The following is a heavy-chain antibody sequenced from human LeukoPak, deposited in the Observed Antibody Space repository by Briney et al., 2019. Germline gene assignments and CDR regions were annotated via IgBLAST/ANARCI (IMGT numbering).Heavy chain of an antibody. V-gene: IGHV4-4*07. CDR1: GGSISSYY. CDR2: IYTSGST. J-gene: IGHJ3*02. CDR3: AREEVYDREYAFDI. Sequence: SETLSLTCTVSGGSISSYYWSWIRQPAGKGLEWIGRIYTSGSTHYNPSLKSRVTMSVDTSKNQFSLKLSSVTAADTAVYYCAREEVYDREYAFDIWGQGTMVTVSS. D-gene: IGHD3-22*01.